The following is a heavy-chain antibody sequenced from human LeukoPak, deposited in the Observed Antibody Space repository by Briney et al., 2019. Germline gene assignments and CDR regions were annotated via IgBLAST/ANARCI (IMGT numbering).Heavy chain of an antibody. Sequence: SVKVSCKASGGTFSSYAISWVRQAPGQGLEWMGRIIPIFGTANYAQKFQGRVTITRDESTSTAYMELSSLRSEDTAVYYCARSTDPYGSGSYYRTKALYYFDYWGQGTLVTVSS. J-gene: IGHJ4*02. CDR1: GGTFSSYA. V-gene: IGHV1-69*05. D-gene: IGHD3-10*01. CDR3: ARSTDPYGSGSYYRTKALYYFDY. CDR2: IIPIFGTA.